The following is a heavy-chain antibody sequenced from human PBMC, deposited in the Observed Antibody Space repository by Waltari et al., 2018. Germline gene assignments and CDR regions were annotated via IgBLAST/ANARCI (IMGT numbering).Heavy chain of an antibody. CDR2: IYYSGGT. CDR1: GASVSDNNYY. V-gene: IGHV4-61*01. Sequence: QVQLQESGPGQVKPSETLSLTCTVSGASVSDNNYYWSWVRQPPGKGLEGIGYIYYSGGTNYNPTITSRVTISLDASKKQFSLKLSSVTAADTAVYYCAKEAAPIAEGYFGVWGQGTLVTVSS. CDR3: AKEAAPIAEGYFGV. J-gene: IGHJ4*02. D-gene: IGHD2-21*01.